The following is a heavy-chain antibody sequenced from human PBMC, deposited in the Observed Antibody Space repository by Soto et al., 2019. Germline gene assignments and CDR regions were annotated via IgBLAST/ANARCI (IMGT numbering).Heavy chain of an antibody. Sequence: SETLSLTCTVSGGSISSYYWSWIRQPPGKGLEWIGYIYYSGSTNYNPSLKSRVTISVDTSKNQFSLKLSSVTAADTAVYYCARHEGYYGSGSYYRYYYYGMDVWGQGTTVT. D-gene: IGHD3-10*01. CDR3: ARHEGYYGSGSYYRYYYYGMDV. CDR1: GGSISSYY. V-gene: IGHV4-59*08. CDR2: IYYSGST. J-gene: IGHJ6*02.